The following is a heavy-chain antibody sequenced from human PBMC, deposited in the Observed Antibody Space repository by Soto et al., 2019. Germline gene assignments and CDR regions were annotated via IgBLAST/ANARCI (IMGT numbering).Heavy chain of an antibody. CDR1: GYSFTSYW. V-gene: IGHV5-51*01. J-gene: IGHJ6*02. D-gene: IGHD3-3*01. CDR2: IYPGDSDT. Sequence: GESLKISCKGSGYSFTSYWIGWVRQMPGKGLEWMGIIYPGDSDTRYSPSFQGQVTISADKSISTAYLQWSSLKASDTAMYYCARLSGSITIFGVPWRGYGMDVWGQGTTVTVSS. CDR3: ARLSGSITIFGVPWRGYGMDV.